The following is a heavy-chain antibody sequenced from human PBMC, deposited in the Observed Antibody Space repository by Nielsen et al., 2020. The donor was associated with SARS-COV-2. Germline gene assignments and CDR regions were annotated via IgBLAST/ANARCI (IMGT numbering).Heavy chain of an antibody. CDR3: APTGSGNYFDFDS. CDR1: GFIFSSYE. J-gene: IGHJ4*02. D-gene: IGHD1-26*01. V-gene: IGHV3-48*03. CDR2: ISISGSTV. Sequence: GGSLRLSCAASGFIFSSYEMNWIRQAPGKGLEWVSYISISGSTVYYADSVKGRFTISRDDAKNSLFLQMNSLRAEDTAVYYCAPTGSGNYFDFDSWGQGTLVTVSS.